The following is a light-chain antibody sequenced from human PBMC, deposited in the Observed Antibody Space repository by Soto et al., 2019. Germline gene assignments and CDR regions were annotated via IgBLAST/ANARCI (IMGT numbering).Light chain of an antibody. Sequence: IGLPQSQGTLSLSPGERATLSCRASQSVSSRLAWYQQKPGQAPRLLISGASSRATGIPDRFSGSGSGTDFTLTISRLEPEDFALYYCQQYVTSAITFGQGTRLEI. CDR3: QQYVTSAIT. CDR1: QSVSSR. CDR2: GAS. J-gene: IGKJ5*01. V-gene: IGKV3-20*01.